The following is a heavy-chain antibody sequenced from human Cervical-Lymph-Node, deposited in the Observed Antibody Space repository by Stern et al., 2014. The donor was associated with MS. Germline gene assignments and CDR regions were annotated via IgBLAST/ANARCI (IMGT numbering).Heavy chain of an antibody. CDR1: EFTFSNYW. J-gene: IGHJ3*02. D-gene: IGHD5-24*01. CDR2: ISSDGSNT. CDR3: ASGDNYDALHI. Sequence: EVQLVGSGGGLVQPGGSLRLSCAATEFTFSNYWMHWVRQVPGRGLVWVSRISSDGSNTMYVDSVRGRFTISRDNAKNTLYLQMNTLRAEDTAVYYCASGDNYDALHIWGQGTMVTVSS. V-gene: IGHV3-74*03.